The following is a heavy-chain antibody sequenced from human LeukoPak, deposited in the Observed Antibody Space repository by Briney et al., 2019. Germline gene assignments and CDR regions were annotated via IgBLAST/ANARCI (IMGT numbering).Heavy chain of an antibody. Sequence: EAPVKVSCRASGYTFSNYAISWVRQAPGQGLEWMGWINVYNGDTKYAQKLQGRVTMTTDSSTSTAYMELRSLRSDDTAVYYCARDDTSGTFDYWGQGTLVTISS. CDR2: INVYNGDT. CDR3: ARDDTSGTFDY. V-gene: IGHV1-18*01. CDR1: GYTFSNYA. J-gene: IGHJ4*02. D-gene: IGHD3-22*01.